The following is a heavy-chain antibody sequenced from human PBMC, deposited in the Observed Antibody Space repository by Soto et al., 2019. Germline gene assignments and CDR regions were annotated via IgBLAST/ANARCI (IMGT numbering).Heavy chain of an antibody. CDR2: IYYTGST. V-gene: IGHV4-61*01. Sequence: GGRLSSKKYNWSWIRQPPGKGLEWIGYIYYTGSTNYNPSLKSRVTISVDTSKNQFALKLSSVTAADTAVYYCARVTGGTGTTGWSYYDYDG. CDR3: ARVTGGTGTTGWSYYDYDG. D-gene: IGHD1-7*01. CDR1: GGRLSSKKYN. J-gene: IGHJ6*01.